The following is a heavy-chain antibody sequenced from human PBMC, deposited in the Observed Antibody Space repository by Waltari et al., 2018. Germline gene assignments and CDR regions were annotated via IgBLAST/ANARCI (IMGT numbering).Heavy chain of an antibody. J-gene: IGHJ4*02. D-gene: IGHD3-22*01. CDR1: GYSFTSYW. Sequence: EVQLVQSGAEVKKPGESLKISCKGSGYSFTSYWIGWVRPMPGKGLEWMGISYPGDSDTRYSPSFQGQVTISADKSISTAYLQWSSLKASDTAMYYCARLGYYYDSSGYYYSMWDDYYFDYWGQGTLVTVSS. V-gene: IGHV5-51*03. CDR3: ARLGYYYDSSGYYYSMWDDYYFDY. CDR2: SYPGDSDT.